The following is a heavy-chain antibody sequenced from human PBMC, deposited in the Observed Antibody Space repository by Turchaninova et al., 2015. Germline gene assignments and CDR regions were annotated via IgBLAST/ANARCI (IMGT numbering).Heavy chain of an antibody. V-gene: IGHV4-39*07. CDR2: IHYSGST. J-gene: IGHJ4*02. Sequence: QLQLQESGPGLVKPSEALPLTCSVSGGSISRSGYYWGWIRQPPGKGLEWIGTIHYSGSTHYNPSLKSRVTISVDTSKNQFSLKLSSVTAADTAVYYCARDLAVTVLSPFDHWGQGSLVTVSS. CDR1: GGSISRSGYY. CDR3: ARDLAVTVLSPFDH. D-gene: IGHD2-21*02.